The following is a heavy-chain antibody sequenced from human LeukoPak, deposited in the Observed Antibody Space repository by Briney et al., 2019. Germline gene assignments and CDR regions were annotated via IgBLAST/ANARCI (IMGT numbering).Heavy chain of an antibody. D-gene: IGHD1-7*01. CDR1: GFNLWNFV. CDR2: ISGQESET. CDR3: AKTQNWNYISYYYYYMDV. Sequence: GGSLRLSCATSGFNLWNFVVNWVRQAPGKGLEWVSAISGQESETYYKDSVKGRFTISKHGGDNTVHLDMSNLTVEDTAIYYCAKTQNWNYISYYYYYMDVWSKGTAVTVSS. V-gene: IGHV3-23*01. J-gene: IGHJ6*03.